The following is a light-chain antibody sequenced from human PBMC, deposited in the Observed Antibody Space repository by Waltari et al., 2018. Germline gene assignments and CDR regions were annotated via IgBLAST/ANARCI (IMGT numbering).Light chain of an antibody. V-gene: IGKV1-5*03. Sequence: DIQMTQSPSTLSASVGDRVTITCRASQSTSGWLAWYQQKPGKAPTFLIYKASTLESGFPSRFSGSGSGTEFTLTISSLQPDDFATYYCQQYKSYPLTFGGGTKVEIK. CDR1: QSTSGW. CDR3: QQYKSYPLT. J-gene: IGKJ4*01. CDR2: KAS.